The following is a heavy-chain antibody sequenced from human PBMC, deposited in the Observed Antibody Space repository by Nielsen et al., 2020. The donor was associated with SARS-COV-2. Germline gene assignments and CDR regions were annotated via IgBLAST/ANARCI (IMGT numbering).Heavy chain of an antibody. Sequence: GESLKISCAASGFTFSSYGMHWVRQAPGKGLEWVAVISYDGSNKYYADSVKGRFTISRDNSKNTLYLQMNSLRAEDTAVYYCAKDPFNSVRQWPLGLYFDYWGQGTLVTVSS. D-gene: IGHD6-19*01. CDR1: GFTFSSYG. V-gene: IGHV3-30*18. CDR2: ISYDGSNK. J-gene: IGHJ4*02. CDR3: AKDPFNSVRQWPLGLYFDY.